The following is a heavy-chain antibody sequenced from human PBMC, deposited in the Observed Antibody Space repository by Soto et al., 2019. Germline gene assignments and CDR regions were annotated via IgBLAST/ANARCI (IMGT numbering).Heavy chain of an antibody. Sequence: ASVKVSCKASGNTFTNYEINWVRQASGQGLEWMGWMNPGSGNTDYAHKFQGRVTMTRNISISTAYMELSRLGSDDTAIYYCARMASSGSLNWFDPWGQGTLVTVSS. J-gene: IGHJ5*02. V-gene: IGHV1-8*01. CDR1: GNTFTNYE. CDR3: ARMASSGSLNWFDP. D-gene: IGHD3-10*01. CDR2: MNPGSGNT.